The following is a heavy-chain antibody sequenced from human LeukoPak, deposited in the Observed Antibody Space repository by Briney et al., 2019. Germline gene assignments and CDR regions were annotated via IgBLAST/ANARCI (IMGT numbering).Heavy chain of an antibody. J-gene: IGHJ4*02. Sequence: GGSLRLSCAASGFSFSSYWMHWVRQDPGKGLVWVSRINNGGSSTSYADSVKGRFTISRDNAKNTLYLQMNSLRAEDTAVYYCARGGGPFEYWGQGTLVTVSS. CDR3: ARGGGPFEY. CDR2: INNGGSST. CDR1: GFSFSSYW. V-gene: IGHV3-74*01. D-gene: IGHD2-15*01.